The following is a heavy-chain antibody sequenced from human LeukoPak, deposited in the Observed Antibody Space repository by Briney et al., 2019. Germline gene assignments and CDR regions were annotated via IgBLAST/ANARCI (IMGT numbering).Heavy chain of an antibody. CDR3: VRHRTVFGVDPAY. CDR2: I. V-gene: IGHV5-51*01. Sequence: GESLKISCKGSGYRFSSYWIGWVRQMPGKGLEWMGIIYSPSFQGQVTISADKSISTAYLQWSNLKASDTAMYYCVRHRTVFGVDPAYWGQGTLVTVSS. J-gene: IGHJ4*02. D-gene: IGHD3-3*01. CDR1: GYRFSSYW.